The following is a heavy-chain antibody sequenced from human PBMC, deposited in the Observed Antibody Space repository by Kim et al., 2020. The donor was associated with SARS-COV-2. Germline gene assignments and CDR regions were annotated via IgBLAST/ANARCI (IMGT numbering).Heavy chain of an antibody. J-gene: IGHJ6*02. CDR3: ARDLMGGNSNGTYYYYYGMDV. V-gene: IGHV1-69*04. CDR1: GGTFSSYA. D-gene: IGHD2-21*02. CDR2: IIPILGIA. Sequence: SVKVSCKASGGTFSSYAISWVRQAPGQGLEWMGRIIPILGIANYAQKFQGRVTITADKSTSTAYMELSSLRSEDTAVYYCARDLMGGNSNGTYYYYYGMDVWGQGTTVTVSS.